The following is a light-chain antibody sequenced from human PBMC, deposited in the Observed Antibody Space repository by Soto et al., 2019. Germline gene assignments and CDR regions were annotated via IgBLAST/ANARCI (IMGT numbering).Light chain of an antibody. Sequence: QLVLTQSPSASASLGPSVKLTCTLSSGYSTYGIAWHQQQPEKGPRFLMKLNSDGSHNKGDGIPDRFSGSSSGAERYLTISSLQLEDEADYYCQTWGTGIWVFGGGTKLTVL. CDR1: SGYSTYG. J-gene: IGLJ3*02. CDR2: LNSDGSH. CDR3: QTWGTGIWV. V-gene: IGLV4-69*01.